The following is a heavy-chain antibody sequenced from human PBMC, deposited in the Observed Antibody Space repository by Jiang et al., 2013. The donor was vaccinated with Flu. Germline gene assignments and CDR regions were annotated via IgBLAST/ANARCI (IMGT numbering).Heavy chain of an antibody. D-gene: IGHD5-24*01. J-gene: IGHJ4*02. V-gene: IGHV4-4*02. CDR1: GGSISSSNW. CDR3: ARDRRGDDDNFYSLFDY. Sequence: PGLVKPSGTLSLTCAVSGGSISSSNWWSWIRQPPGKGLEWIGYIYYTGSTNYNPSLKSRVTMSVDTSKNQFSLKLSSVTAADTAVYYCARDRRGDDDNFYSLFDYWGQGTLVTVSS. CDR2: IYYTGST.